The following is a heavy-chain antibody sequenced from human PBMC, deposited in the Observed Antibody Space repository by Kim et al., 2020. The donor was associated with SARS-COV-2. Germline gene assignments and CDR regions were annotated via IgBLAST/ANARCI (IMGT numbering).Heavy chain of an antibody. D-gene: IGHD4-4*01. V-gene: IGHV3-74*01. CDR3: AKDVGYSLPDP. CDR1: GFTSSPFSKYW. Sequence: GGSLRLSCAASGFTSSPFSKYWMHWVRQAPGKGLVWISHINGDGTNTNYADSVKGRFIISRDNAKNTLYLQMNSLRAEDTAVYYCAKDVGYSLPDPWGQGTLVIVSS. J-gene: IGHJ5*02. CDR2: INGDGTNT.